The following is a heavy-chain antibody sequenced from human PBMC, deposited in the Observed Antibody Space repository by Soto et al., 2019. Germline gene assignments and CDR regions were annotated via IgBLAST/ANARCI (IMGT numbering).Heavy chain of an antibody. CDR3: AKEYGYDYGMDV. V-gene: IGHV3-23*01. D-gene: IGHD2-2*01. J-gene: IGHJ6*02. CDR2: ISGSGGST. CDR1: GFAFSSYA. Sequence: GSLRLSCAASGFAFSSYAMSWVRQAPGKGLEWVSAISGSGGSTYYADSVKGRFTISRDNSRNTLYLQMNSLRAEDTAVYYCAKEYGYDYGMDVWGQGTTVTVSS.